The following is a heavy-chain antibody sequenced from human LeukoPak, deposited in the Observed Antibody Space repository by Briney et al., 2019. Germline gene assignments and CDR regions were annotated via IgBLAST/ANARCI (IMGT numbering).Heavy chain of an antibody. CDR2: INASRTT. V-gene: IGHV4-61*02. CDR1: GGSISSNNYY. D-gene: IGHD3-9*01. J-gene: IGHJ6*03. Sequence: SETLSLTCTVSGGSISSNNYYWSWIRQPAGKGLEWIGRINASRTTNHNPSLKSRVTISIDTSKNQFSLKLSSVTAADTAVYYCARGRKNILTGYYHYYYMDVWGKGTTVTVSS. CDR3: ARGRKNILTGYYHYYYMDV.